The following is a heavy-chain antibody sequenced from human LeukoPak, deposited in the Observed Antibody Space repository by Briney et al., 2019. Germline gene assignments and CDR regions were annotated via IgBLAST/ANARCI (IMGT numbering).Heavy chain of an antibody. CDR2: ISYGGSNK. Sequence: GGSLRLSCAASGFTFSSYAMHWVRQAPGKGLEWVAVISYGGSNKYYADSVKGRFTISRDNSKNTLYLQMNSLRAEDTAVYYCARDRSGGIDYWGQGTLVTVSS. CDR1: GFTFSSYA. V-gene: IGHV3-30*04. CDR3: ARDRSGGIDY. D-gene: IGHD2-15*01. J-gene: IGHJ4*02.